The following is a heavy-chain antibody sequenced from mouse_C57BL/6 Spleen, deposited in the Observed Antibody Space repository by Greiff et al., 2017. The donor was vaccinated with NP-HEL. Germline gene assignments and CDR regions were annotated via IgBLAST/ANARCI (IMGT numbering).Heavy chain of an antibody. V-gene: IGHV14-3*01. D-gene: IGHD2-3*01. CDR1: GFNIKNTY. CDR2: IDPANGNT. J-gene: IGHJ1*03. CDR3: ARSDGYYPLWYFDV. Sequence: EVQLQESVAELVRPGASVKLSCTASGFNIKNTYMHWVKQRPEQGLEWIGRIDPANGNTKYAPKFPGKATITAETSYNTAYLQLSSLTSEDTAIYCCARSDGYYPLWYFDVWGTGTTVTVSS.